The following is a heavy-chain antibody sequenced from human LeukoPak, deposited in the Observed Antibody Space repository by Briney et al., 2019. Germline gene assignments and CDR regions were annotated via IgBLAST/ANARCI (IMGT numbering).Heavy chain of an antibody. D-gene: IGHD5-18*01. Sequence: GRSLRLSCAASGFTFSSYAMHWVRQAPGKGLEWVAVISYDGSNKYYADSVKGRFTISRDSSKNTLYLQMNSLRAEDTAVYYCARDLDTYSYGRYNAFDIWGQGTMVTVSS. CDR3: ARDLDTYSYGRYNAFDI. CDR2: ISYDGSNK. CDR1: GFTFSSYA. J-gene: IGHJ3*02. V-gene: IGHV3-30*04.